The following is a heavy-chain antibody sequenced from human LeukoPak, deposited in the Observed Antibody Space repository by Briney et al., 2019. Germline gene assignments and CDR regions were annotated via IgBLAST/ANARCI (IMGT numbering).Heavy chain of an antibody. J-gene: IGHJ4*02. CDR2: IYYSGNT. CDR3: ARDLPGYSSSWYHLFGY. Sequence: PSETLSLTCNVSGGSISSSSYYWGWIRQPPGKGLEWIGSIYYSGNTYYNPSLKSRVTISVDTSKNQFSLKLHSVTAADTALYYCARDLPGYSSSWYHLFGYWGQGTLVTVSS. D-gene: IGHD6-13*01. V-gene: IGHV4-39*07. CDR1: GGSISSSSYY.